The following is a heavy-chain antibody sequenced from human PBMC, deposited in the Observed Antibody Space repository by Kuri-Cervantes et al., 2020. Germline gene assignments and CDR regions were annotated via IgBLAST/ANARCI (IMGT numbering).Heavy chain of an antibody. D-gene: IGHD2-15*01. CDR2: IYYSGST. CDR1: GGSISSSSYY. J-gene: IGHJ6*02. Sequence: GSLRLSCPVSGGSISSSSYYWGWIRQPPGKGLEWIGSIYYSGSTYYNPSLKSRVTISVDTSKNQFSLKLSSVTAADTAVYYCASLVKEAATNYYYYGMDVWGQGTTVTVSS. CDR3: ASLVKEAATNYYYYGMDV. V-gene: IGHV4-39*01.